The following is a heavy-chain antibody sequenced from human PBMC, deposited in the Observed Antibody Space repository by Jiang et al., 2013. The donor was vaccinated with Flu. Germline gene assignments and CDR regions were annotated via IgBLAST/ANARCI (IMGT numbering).Heavy chain of an antibody. V-gene: IGHV1-3*01. Sequence: SGAEVKKPGASVKVSCKASGYTFTSYAMHWVRQAPGQRLEWMGWINAGNGNTKYSQKFQGRVTIPRDTSASTAYMELSSLRSEDTAVYYCARDQRRVGLVQLERIDAFDIWGQGTMVTVSS. CDR1: GYTFTSYA. D-gene: IGHD1-1*01. CDR3: ARDQRRVGLVQLERIDAFDI. CDR2: INAGNGNT. J-gene: IGHJ3*02.